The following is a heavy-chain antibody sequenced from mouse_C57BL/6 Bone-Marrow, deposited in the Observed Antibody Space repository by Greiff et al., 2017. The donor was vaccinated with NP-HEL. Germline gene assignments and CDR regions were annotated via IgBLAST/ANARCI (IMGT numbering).Heavy chain of an antibody. V-gene: IGHV1-19*01. CDR2: INPYNGGT. J-gene: IGHJ1*03. CDR1: GYTFTDYY. Sequence: VQLKQSGPVLVKPGASVKMSCKASGYTFTDYYMNWVKQSHGKSLEWIGVINPYNGGTSYNQKFKGKATLTVDKSSSTAYMELNSLTSEDSAVYYCWYYYVPFDVWGTGTTVTVSS. CDR3: WYYYVPFDV. D-gene: IGHD1-1*01.